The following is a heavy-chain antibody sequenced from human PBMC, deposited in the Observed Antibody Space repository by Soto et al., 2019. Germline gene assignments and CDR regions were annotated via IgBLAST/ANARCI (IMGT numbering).Heavy chain of an antibody. Sequence: QLQLQESGPGLVKPSETLSLTCSVSGVSISNTSYYWGWIPQPPGKGLEWVGTIYFSGSTFYNPSLKSRVTISIDTSKNQFSLRLSSVTAADTAVYYCARHGSYWGQGTLVTVSS. CDR1: GVSISNTSYY. CDR3: ARHGSY. CDR2: IYFSGST. J-gene: IGHJ4*02. V-gene: IGHV4-39*01.